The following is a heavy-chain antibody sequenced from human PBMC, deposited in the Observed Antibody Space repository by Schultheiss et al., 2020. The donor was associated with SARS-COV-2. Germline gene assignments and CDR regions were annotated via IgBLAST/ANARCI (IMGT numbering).Heavy chain of an antibody. Sequence: SQTLSLTCSVSGDSISNYYWSWIRQSPGRGLEWIGYIYYSGSTYYNPSLKSRVTISVDTSKNQFSLKLSSVTAADTAVYYCARAAGLRRHDYVYDIWGQGTMVTVSS. CDR3: ARAAGLRRHDYVYDI. V-gene: IGHV4-59*12. CDR2: IYYSGST. J-gene: IGHJ3*02. D-gene: IGHD3-16*01. CDR1: GDSISNYY.